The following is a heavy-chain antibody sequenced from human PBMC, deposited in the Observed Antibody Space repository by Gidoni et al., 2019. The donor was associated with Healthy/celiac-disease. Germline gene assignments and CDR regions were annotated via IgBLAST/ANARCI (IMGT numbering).Heavy chain of an antibody. CDR3: ARDQGITMIVVEY. J-gene: IGHJ4*02. Sequence: QVQLVESGGGVVQPGRSLRLSCAASGFTFSSYAMHWVRQAPGKGLEWVAVISYDGSNKYYADSVKGRFTISRDNSKNTLYLQMNSLRAEDTAVYYCARDQGITMIVVEYWGQGTLVTVSS. D-gene: IGHD3-22*01. CDR1: GFTFSSYA. V-gene: IGHV3-30-3*01. CDR2: ISYDGSNK.